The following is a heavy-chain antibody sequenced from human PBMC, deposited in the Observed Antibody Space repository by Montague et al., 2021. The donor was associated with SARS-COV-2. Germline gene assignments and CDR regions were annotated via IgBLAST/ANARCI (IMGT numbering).Heavy chain of an antibody. CDR1: GFTFSNYW. D-gene: IGHD3-10*01. Sequence: SLSLSWSASGFTFSNYWMHWARQAPGKGLDWVASIKPDGSSQNYVDSVKGRFTISRDNAKKPLYLQMNSLRVDDTAVYYCARSLFSSGSFWGQGTLVTVSS. V-gene: IGHV3-7*01. CDR3: ARSLFSSGSF. J-gene: IGHJ4*02. CDR2: IKPDGSSQ.